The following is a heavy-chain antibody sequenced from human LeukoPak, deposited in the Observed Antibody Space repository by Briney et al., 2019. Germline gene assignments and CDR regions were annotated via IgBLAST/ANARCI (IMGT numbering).Heavy chain of an antibody. CDR1: GGSVSNYY. Sequence: SETLSLTCAVSGGSVSNYYWSWVRQPPGKGLEYIGYIYHSGTTNYNPSLKSRVTMSLDTSKNQFSLKLSSVTAADTALYYCATGSSYPPGELDYWGQGSLVTVSS. D-gene: IGHD1-7*01. CDR3: ATGSSYPPGELDY. CDR2: IYHSGTT. V-gene: IGHV4-59*02. J-gene: IGHJ4*02.